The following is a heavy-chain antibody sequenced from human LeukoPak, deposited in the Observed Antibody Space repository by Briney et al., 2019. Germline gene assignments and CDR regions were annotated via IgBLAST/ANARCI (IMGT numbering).Heavy chain of an antibody. V-gene: IGHV4-61*02. Sequence: SQTLSLTCTVSGGSISSGSYYWSWIRQPAGTGLEWIGRFYTSGSTNYNPSLQSRVPLALRTSQNQFALELASVTAAVRGVYDWARESVATTAFDIWGQGTMVTVSS. CDR1: GGSISSGSYY. D-gene: IGHD5-12*01. CDR3: ARESVATTAFDI. J-gene: IGHJ3*02. CDR2: FYTSGST.